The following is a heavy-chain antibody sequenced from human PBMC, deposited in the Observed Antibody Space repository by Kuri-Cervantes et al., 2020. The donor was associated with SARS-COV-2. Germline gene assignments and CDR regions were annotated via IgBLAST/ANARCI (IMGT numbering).Heavy chain of an antibody. Sequence: GGSLRLSCAASGFTFSSYAMHWVRQAPGKGLERVAVISYDGSNKYYADSVKGRFTISRDNSKNTLYLQMNSLRAEDTAVYYCAKDGSITIFGVIPPDDAFDIWGQGTMVTVSS. CDR2: ISYDGSNK. CDR1: GFTFSSYA. D-gene: IGHD3-3*01. CDR3: AKDGSITIFGVIPPDDAFDI. V-gene: IGHV3-30*04. J-gene: IGHJ3*02.